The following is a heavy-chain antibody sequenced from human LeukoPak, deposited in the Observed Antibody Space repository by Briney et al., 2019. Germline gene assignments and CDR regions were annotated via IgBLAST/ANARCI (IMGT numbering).Heavy chain of an antibody. Sequence: SETLSLTCTVSGGSISSSSYYWGWIRQPPGKGLEWIGSIYYSGSTYYNPSLKSRVTISVDTSKNQFSLKLSSVTAADTAVYYCARDLGYCSGGSCYGPSSYYYYMDVWGKGTTVTVSS. D-gene: IGHD2-15*01. CDR1: GGSISSSSYY. CDR3: ARDLGYCSGGSCYGPSSYYYYMDV. CDR2: IYYSGST. J-gene: IGHJ6*03. V-gene: IGHV4-39*02.